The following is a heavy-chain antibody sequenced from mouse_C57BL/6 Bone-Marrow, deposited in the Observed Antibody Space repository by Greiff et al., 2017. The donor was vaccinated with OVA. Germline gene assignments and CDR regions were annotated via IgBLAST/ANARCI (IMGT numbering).Heavy chain of an antibody. CDR2: IYPYNGVS. D-gene: IGHD3-3*01. J-gene: IGHJ2*01. CDR1: GYSFTGYY. V-gene: IGHV1-31*01. Sequence: VHVKQSGPELVKPGASVKISCKASGYSFTGYYMPWVKQSPGNILDWIGYIYPYNGVSSYNQKFKGKATLTVDKSSSTAYMELRSLTSEDAAVYYCARGTGFDYGGQGTTLTVSS. CDR3: ARGTGFDY.